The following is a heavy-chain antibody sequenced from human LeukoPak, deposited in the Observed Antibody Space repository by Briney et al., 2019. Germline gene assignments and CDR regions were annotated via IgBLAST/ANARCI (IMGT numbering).Heavy chain of an antibody. Sequence: SETLSLTCTVSGGSITSCYWSWIRQSPGKGLEWIAYIYYTGATNYNPSLKSRVTISVDTSKNQFSLRLSSVTAADTAFYYCARTGDYFDPWGQGTLVTVSS. V-gene: IGHV4-59*08. CDR1: GGSITSCY. CDR3: ARTGDYFDP. D-gene: IGHD4-17*01. J-gene: IGHJ5*02. CDR2: IYYTGAT.